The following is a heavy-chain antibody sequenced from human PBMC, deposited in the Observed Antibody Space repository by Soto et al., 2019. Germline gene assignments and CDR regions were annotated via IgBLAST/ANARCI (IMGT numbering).Heavy chain of an antibody. D-gene: IGHD5-12*01. CDR1: GFTFSSYA. J-gene: IGHJ4*02. V-gene: IGHV3-30-3*01. Sequence: GGSLRLSCAASGFTFSSYAMHWVRQAPGKGLEWVAVISYDGSNKYYADSVKGRFTISRDNSKNTLYLQMNSLRAEDTAVYYCAREPYGGYSFFDYWGQGTLVTVSS. CDR3: AREPYGGYSFFDY. CDR2: ISYDGSNK.